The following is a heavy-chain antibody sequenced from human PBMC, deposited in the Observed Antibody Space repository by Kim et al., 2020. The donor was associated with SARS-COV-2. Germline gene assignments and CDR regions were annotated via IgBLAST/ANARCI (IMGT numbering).Heavy chain of an antibody. CDR1: GGSFSGYY. D-gene: IGHD5-12*01. J-gene: IGHJ4*02. CDR3: RGRKMATISPFDY. Sequence: SETLSLTCAVYGGSFSGYYWSWIRQPPGKGLEWIGEINHSGSTNYNPSLKSRVTISVDTSKNQFSLKLSSVTAADTAVCYCRGRKMATISPFDYWGQGTLVTVSS. V-gene: IGHV4-34*01. CDR2: INHSGST.